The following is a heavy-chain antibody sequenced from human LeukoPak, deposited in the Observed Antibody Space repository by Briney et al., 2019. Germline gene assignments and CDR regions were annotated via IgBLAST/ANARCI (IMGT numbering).Heavy chain of an antibody. CDR2: ISNNGGRT. D-gene: IGHD3-22*01. CDR3: AKDSYDTSI. Sequence: GGSLRLSCAASGFTFSSYSMNWVRQAPGKGLEWLSGISNNGGRTFYADSVKGRFTISRDNSRDTLFLQMNSLRAEDTAVYYCAKDSYDTSIWGQGTLVTVSS. J-gene: IGHJ4*02. CDR1: GFTFSSYS. V-gene: IGHV3-23*01.